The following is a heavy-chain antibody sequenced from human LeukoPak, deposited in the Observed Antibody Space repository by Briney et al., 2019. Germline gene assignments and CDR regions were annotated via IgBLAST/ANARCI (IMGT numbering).Heavy chain of an antibody. CDR2: IYYSGST. V-gene: IGHV4-59*08. D-gene: IGHD2-15*01. J-gene: IGHJ6*03. CDR1: GGSISSYY. CDR3: ARPKDALNYYMDV. Sequence: SETLSLTCTVSGGSISSYYWSWIRQPPGKGLEWIGYIYYSGSTNYNPSLKSRVTISVDTSKNQFSLKLSSVTAADTAVYYCARPKDALNYYMDVWGKGTTVTVSS.